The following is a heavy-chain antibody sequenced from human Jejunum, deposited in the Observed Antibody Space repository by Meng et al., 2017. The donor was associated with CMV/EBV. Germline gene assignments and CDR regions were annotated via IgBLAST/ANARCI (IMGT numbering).Heavy chain of an antibody. V-gene: IGHV3-23*01. CDR2: ISATGRST. D-gene: IGHD3-22*01. CDR3: AKDDRGVQSN. Sequence: VQVLEFGGGLVQPGGSVRLSCAASGFTFNDMSWVRQAPGKGLEWVSAISATGRSTYYADSVKGRFTISRDNSKNTLFLQVSSLRAEDTAIYYCAKDDRGVQSNWGQGTLVTVSS. J-gene: IGHJ4*02. CDR1: GFTFND.